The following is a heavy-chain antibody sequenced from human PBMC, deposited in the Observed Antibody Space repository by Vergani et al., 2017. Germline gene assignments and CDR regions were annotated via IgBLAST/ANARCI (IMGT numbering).Heavy chain of an antibody. D-gene: IGHD6-6*01. CDR2: ISWNSNSI. Sequence: EVQLEESGGGLVLPGRSLRLSCVASGFTSAGYAMHWVRQAPGKGLEWVSGISWNSNSIGYADSVKGRFTISRDNAKNSLYLQMNSLRAEDTALYYCAKDLGTSSVGGWFDPWGQGTLVTVSS. J-gene: IGHJ5*02. CDR1: GFTSAGYA. CDR3: AKDLGTSSVGGWFDP. V-gene: IGHV3-9*02.